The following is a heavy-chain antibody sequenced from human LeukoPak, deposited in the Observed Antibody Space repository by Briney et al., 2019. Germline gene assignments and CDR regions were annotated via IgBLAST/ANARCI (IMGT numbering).Heavy chain of an antibody. V-gene: IGHV4-39*07. D-gene: IGHD2-2*01. J-gene: IGHJ5*02. Sequence: PSETLSLTCTVSGGSISSSNYYWGWIRQPPGKGLEWIGYISYSGSTYYNPSLKSRVTISIDTSKNQFSLKLSSVTAADTAVYYCARSTSFLNWFDPWGQGTLVTVSS. CDR2: ISYSGST. CDR1: GGSISSSNYY. CDR3: ARSTSFLNWFDP.